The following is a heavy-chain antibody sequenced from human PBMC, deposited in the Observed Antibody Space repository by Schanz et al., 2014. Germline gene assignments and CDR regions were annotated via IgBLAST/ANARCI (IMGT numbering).Heavy chain of an antibody. Sequence: QVQLVQSGAEVKKPGASVKVSCKASGYTFTTYYIHWVRQAPGQGLEWMGIINPSGGTTKYAQRFQGRVTMTWDTSTSTVSMELSSLRSDDTAVYYCARFVSLYEDFWGQGTLVTVSS. CDR3: ARFVSLYEDF. CDR1: GYTFTTYY. CDR2: INPSGGTT. D-gene: IGHD3-10*01. J-gene: IGHJ4*02. V-gene: IGHV1-46*01.